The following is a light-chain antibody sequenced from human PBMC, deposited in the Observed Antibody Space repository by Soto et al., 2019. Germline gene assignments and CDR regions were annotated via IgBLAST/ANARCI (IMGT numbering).Light chain of an antibody. J-gene: IGLJ1*01. CDR3: SSYTSTSTV. V-gene: IGLV2-14*01. Sequence: QSALTQPASVSGSPGQSITISCTGISSDGDDYKDVSWYQQHPGKAPKLMIYEVTYRPSGVSNRFSGSKSGNTASLPISGLQAEDEADYYCSSYTSTSTVFGTGTKLTVL. CDR1: SSDGDDYKD. CDR2: EVT.